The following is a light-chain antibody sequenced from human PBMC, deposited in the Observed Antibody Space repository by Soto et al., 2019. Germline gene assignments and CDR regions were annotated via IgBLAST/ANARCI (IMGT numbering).Light chain of an antibody. CDR3: QQYGGSPLT. J-gene: IGKJ4*01. CDR2: GAS. V-gene: IGKV3-20*01. Sequence: EIVLTQSPGTLSLSPGERATLSCRASQTVSTTYLAWYQQKPGQAPRLLIYGASSRATGIPDRFSGSGSGTDFTLTISRLEREDCAVYYCQQYGGSPLTFGGGTKVQIK. CDR1: QTVSTTY.